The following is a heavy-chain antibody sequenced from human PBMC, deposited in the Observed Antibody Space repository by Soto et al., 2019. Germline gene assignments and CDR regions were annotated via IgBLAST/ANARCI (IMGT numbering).Heavy chain of an antibody. V-gene: IGHV4-59*08. Sequence: SETLSLTCTVSGGSISSYFWSWIRQPPGKGLEWIGYIYYIGNTNYNPSLKSRVTISVDTSKNQFSLKLSSVTAADTAMYYCARLCHCLIPPFYYYIDVRGTGTTVTGSS. CDR2: IYYIGNT. CDR3: ARLCHCLIPPFYYYIDV. J-gene: IGHJ6*03. CDR1: GGSISSYF.